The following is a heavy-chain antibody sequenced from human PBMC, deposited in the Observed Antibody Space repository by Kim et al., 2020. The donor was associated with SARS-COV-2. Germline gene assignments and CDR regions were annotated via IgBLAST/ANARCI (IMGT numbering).Heavy chain of an antibody. J-gene: IGHJ6*02. CDR1: GFTFSRYA. CDR2: ISSNGGST. V-gene: IGHV3-64*01. Sequence: GGSLRLSCAASGFTFSRYAMHWVRQAPGKGLEYVSAISSNGGSTYYANSVKGRFTISRDNSKNTLYLQMGSLRAEDMAVYYCARVESYDYVWGSYRHNGVGYYYYGMDVWGQGTTVTVSS. D-gene: IGHD3-16*02. CDR3: ARVESYDYVWGSYRHNGVGYYYYGMDV.